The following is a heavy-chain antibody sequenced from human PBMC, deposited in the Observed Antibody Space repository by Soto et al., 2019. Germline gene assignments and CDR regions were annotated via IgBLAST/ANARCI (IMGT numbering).Heavy chain of an antibody. CDR2: ISAYNGNT. J-gene: IGHJ5*02. CDR3: ASFCGCYDSISWFDP. Sequence: ASVKVSCKASGYTFTSYGISWVRQAPGQGLEWMGWISAYNGNTNYAQKLQGRVTMTTDTSTSTAYMELRSLRSDDTAVYYCASFCGCYDSISWFDPCGQRSLVPVSS. CDR1: GYTFTSYG. V-gene: IGHV1-18*01. D-gene: IGHD6-19*01.